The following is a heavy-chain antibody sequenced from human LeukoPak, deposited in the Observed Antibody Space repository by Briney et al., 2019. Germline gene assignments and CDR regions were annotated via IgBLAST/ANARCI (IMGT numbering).Heavy chain of an antibody. CDR3: AKWGCSGGSCYPFDY. D-gene: IGHD2-15*01. CDR1: GVTFSKYG. V-gene: IGHV3-23*01. CDR2: MSGSGGRT. Sequence: QPGGSLRLSCAASGVTFSKYGMSWVRQAPGKGLEWVSAMSGSGGRTYYADSVQGRFTISRDNSNNTIYLQMNSLRAEDTAVSYCAKWGCSGGSCYPFDYWGQGTLVTVSS. J-gene: IGHJ4*02.